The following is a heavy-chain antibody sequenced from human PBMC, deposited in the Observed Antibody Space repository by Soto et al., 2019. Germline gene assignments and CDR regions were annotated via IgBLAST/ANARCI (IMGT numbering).Heavy chain of an antibody. CDR2: ISSNGGST. CDR1: GFTFSSYA. D-gene: IGHD5-12*01. V-gene: IGHV3-64*02. CDR3: ARDHIGYDR. Sequence: GGSLRLSCSASGFTFSSYAMHWVRQAPGKGLEYVSAISSNGGSTYYADSVKGRFTISRDNSKDTLYLQMGSLRADDMAVYYCARDHIGYDRWGQGTLVTVAS. J-gene: IGHJ4*02.